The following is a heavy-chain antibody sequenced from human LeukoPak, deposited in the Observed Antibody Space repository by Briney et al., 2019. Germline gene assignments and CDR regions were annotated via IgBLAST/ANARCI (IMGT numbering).Heavy chain of an antibody. D-gene: IGHD3-10*01. Sequence: GGSLRLSCAASGFTFDDYAMHWVRQAPGKGLEWVSGISPSGDITYYADSVKGRFTISRDNSKNTLYLEVISLTAEDTAVYYCAKDDAWLRFGEWSQGTLVTVSS. V-gene: IGHV3-23*01. J-gene: IGHJ4*02. CDR3: AKDDAWLRFGE. CDR1: GFTFDDYA. CDR2: ISPSGDIT.